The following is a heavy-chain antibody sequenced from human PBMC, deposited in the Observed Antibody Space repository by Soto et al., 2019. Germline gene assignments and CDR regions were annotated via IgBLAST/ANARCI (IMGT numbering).Heavy chain of an antibody. CDR3: AKDRGWGVVSPSHDY. CDR1: GFTFRNFV. J-gene: IGHJ4*02. CDR2: IRGTGAET. V-gene: IGHV3-23*01. Sequence: EVQLLESGGGIVQPGGSLRVSCVASGFTFRNFVMSWVRQAPGKGLEWVSAIRGTGAETFYADSVKGRFTISRDKSKNTMYLQMTSVRDEDKALYFCAKDRGWGVVSPSHDYWGQGTLVTVSS. D-gene: IGHD2-21*01.